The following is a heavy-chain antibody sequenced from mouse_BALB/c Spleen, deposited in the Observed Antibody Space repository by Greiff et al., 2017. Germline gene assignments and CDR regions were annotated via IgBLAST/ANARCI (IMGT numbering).Heavy chain of an antibody. D-gene: IGHD3-1*01. CDR1: GYTFSSYW. J-gene: IGHJ4*01. V-gene: IGHV1-9*01. Sequence: VQLQQSGAELMKPGASVKISCKATGYTFSSYWIEWVKQRPGHGLEWIGEILPGSGSTNYNEKFKGKATFTADTSSNTAYMQLSSLTSEDSAVYYCAREGASGTRAMDYWGQGTSVTVSS. CDR3: AREGASGTRAMDY. CDR2: ILPGSGST.